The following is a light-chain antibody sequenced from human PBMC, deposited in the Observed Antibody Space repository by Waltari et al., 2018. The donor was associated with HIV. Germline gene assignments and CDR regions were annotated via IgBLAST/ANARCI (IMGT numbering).Light chain of an antibody. CDR3: QQYNKWPWT. CDR2: GAS. V-gene: IGKV3-15*01. J-gene: IGKJ1*01. Sequence: EIVMTQSPATLSVSPGERATLSCRAGQSVSHNLAWFQQRPGQAPRLLISGASTRATDVSARFSGSGSGTEFTLTISSLQSEDFAIYYCQQYNKWPWTFGQGTKVEIK. CDR1: QSVSHN.